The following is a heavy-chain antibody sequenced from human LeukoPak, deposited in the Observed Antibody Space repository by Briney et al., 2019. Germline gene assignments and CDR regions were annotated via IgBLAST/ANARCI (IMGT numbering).Heavy chain of an antibody. CDR3: ARLGTIAAPPYYFDY. Sequence: SVKVSCKASGGTFSSYAISWVRQAPGQGLEWMGGIIPIFGTANYAQKFQGRVTITTDESTSTAYMELSSLRSEDTAVYYRARLGTIAAPPYYFDYWGQGTLVTVSS. CDR1: GGTFSSYA. V-gene: IGHV1-69*05. J-gene: IGHJ4*02. D-gene: IGHD6-25*01. CDR2: IIPIFGTA.